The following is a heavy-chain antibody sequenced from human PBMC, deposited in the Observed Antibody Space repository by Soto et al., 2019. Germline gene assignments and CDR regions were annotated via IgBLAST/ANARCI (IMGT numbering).Heavy chain of an antibody. V-gene: IGHV3-64*01. J-gene: IGHJ6*03. CDR2: ISSNGVGT. CDR3: ARRDSPDFYHMGV. D-gene: IGHD3-22*01. CDR1: GFTLSGYA. Sequence: EVQLAESGGGLAQPGGSLRLSCAASGFTLSGYAMDWVRQAPGKGLEYVSGISSNGVGTYYANSVQGRFTISRDNSKNTVYLQMDRVRPEGMGVYHCARRDSPDFYHMGVWGKRTTVTVPS.